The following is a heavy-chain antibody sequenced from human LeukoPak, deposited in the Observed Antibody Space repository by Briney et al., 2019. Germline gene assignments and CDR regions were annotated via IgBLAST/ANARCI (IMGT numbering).Heavy chain of an antibody. J-gene: IGHJ4*02. CDR1: GYSFTSYW. V-gene: IGHV5-51*01. D-gene: IGHD3-3*01. Sequence: AGESLKISCKGSGYSFTSYWIGWVRQMPGKGLEWMGIIYPGDSDTRYSPSFQGQVTISADKSISTAYLQWSSLKASDTAMYYCARRITTLGVVNSGFDYWGQGTLVTVSS. CDR3: ARRITTLGVVNSGFDY. CDR2: IYPGDSDT.